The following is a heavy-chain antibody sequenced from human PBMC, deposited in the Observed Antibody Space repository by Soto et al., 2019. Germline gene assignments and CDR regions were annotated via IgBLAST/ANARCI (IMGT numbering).Heavy chain of an antibody. CDR2: TYYRSKWYN. Sequence: SRTLSHTCPITGEGASASTFTWNWIRQSPSRGLEWLGRTYYRSKWYNDYAESVKSRITINPDTSKNQFSLHLNSVTPEDTAVYYCVRLIGNSWLDFWGQGTLVTVSS. J-gene: IGHJ5*01. D-gene: IGHD1-26*01. CDR1: GEGASASTFT. V-gene: IGHV6-1*01. CDR3: VRLIGNSWLDF.